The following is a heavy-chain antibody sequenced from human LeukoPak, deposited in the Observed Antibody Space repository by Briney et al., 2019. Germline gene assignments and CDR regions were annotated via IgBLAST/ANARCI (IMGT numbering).Heavy chain of an antibody. CDR1: GGSISSSSYY. CDR2: IYYSGST. CDR3: ARDGWFGESRYFDL. J-gene: IGHJ2*01. D-gene: IGHD3-10*01. V-gene: IGHV4-39*07. Sequence: PSETLSLTCTVSGGSISSSSYYWGWIRQPPGKGLEWIGSIYYSGSTYYNPSLKSRVTISVDTSKNQFFLKLSSVTAADTAVYYCARDGWFGESRYFDLWGRGTLVTVSS.